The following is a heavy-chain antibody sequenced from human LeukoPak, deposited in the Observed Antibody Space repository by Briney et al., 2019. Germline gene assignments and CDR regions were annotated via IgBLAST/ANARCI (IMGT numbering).Heavy chain of an antibody. D-gene: IGHD3-3*01. J-gene: IGHJ4*02. CDR1: GGSISSGDYY. V-gene: IGHV4-30-4*01. CDR2: IYYSGST. CDR3: ARVLYDFWSGYHLGYYFDY. Sequence: SETLSLTCTVSGGSISSGDYYWSWIRQPPGKGLEWIGYIYYSGSTYYNPSLKSRVTISVDTSKNQFSLKLSSVTAADTAVYYCARVLYDFWSGYHLGYYFDYWGQGTLVTVSS.